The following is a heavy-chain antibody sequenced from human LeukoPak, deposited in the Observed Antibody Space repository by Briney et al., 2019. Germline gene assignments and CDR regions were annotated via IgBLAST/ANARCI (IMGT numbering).Heavy chain of an antibody. CDR1: GFPFSTYG. D-gene: IGHD2-2*01. V-gene: IGHV3-30*02. CDR3: AKGGYCSSTSCPPDY. CDR2: IQFDGSDE. J-gene: IGHJ4*02. Sequence: GGSLRLSCTASGFPFSTYGMHWVRQAPGKGLEWISFIQFDGSDEFYADSVKGRFTISRDNSKNTLYLQMNSLRAEDTAVHYCAKGGYCSSTSCPPDYWGQGTLVTVSS.